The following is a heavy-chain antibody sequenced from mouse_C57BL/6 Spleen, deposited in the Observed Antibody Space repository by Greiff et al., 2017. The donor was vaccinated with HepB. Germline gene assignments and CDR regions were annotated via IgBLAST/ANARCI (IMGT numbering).Heavy chain of an antibody. V-gene: IGHV1-69*01. CDR2: IDPSDSYT. Sequence: VQLQQSGAELVMPGASVKLSCKASGYTFTSYWMHWVKQRPGQGLEWIGEIDPSDSYTNYNQKFKGKSTLTVDKSSSTAYMQLSSLTSEDSAVYYCARWGDYDRGAMDYWGQGTSVTVSS. CDR3: ARWGDYDRGAMDY. D-gene: IGHD2-4*01. J-gene: IGHJ4*01. CDR1: GYTFTSYW.